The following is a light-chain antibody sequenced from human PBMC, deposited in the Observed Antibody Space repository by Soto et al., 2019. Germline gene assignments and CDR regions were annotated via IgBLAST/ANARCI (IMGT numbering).Light chain of an antibody. CDR1: QGISSA. CDR2: DAS. Sequence: AIQLTQSPSSLPASVGDRVTITCRASQGISSALAWYQQKPGKAPKLLIYDASRLETGVPSRFSGSGSGTDFTLTISSLQPEDFATYYCQQFNDYPQLPFVGGTKVEIK. V-gene: IGKV1D-13*01. J-gene: IGKJ4*01. CDR3: QQFNDYPQLP.